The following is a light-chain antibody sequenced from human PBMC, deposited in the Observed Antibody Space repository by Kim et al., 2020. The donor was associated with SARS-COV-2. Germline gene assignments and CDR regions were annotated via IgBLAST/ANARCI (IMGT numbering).Light chain of an antibody. J-gene: IGKJ2*02. Sequence: DIQLTQSPSFLSASVGDRVTITCRASQGISNYVAWYQQKPGKAPKLLIYVVSTLQSGVPSRFSGSGSGTEFTLTISSLQPEDFATYYCQQLNDYPRTFGQGTKLEI. CDR2: VVS. CDR3: QQLNDYPRT. CDR1: QGISNY. V-gene: IGKV1-9*01.